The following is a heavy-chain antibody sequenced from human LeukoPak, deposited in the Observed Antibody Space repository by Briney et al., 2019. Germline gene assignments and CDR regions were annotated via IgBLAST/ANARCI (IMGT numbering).Heavy chain of an antibody. Sequence: ASVKVSCKASGYTFTSYDINWVRQATGQGLEWMGGMNPNSGNRGYAQKFQGRVTMTRNTSISTADMELSSLRSDDTAVYYCARGDSWNWFDAWGQGTLVTVSS. CDR2: MNPNSGNR. D-gene: IGHD3-3*01. CDR3: ARGDSWNWFDA. V-gene: IGHV1-8*01. CDR1: GYTFTSYD. J-gene: IGHJ5*02.